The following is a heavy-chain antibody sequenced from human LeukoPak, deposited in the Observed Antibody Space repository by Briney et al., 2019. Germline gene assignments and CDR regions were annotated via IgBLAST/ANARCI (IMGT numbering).Heavy chain of an antibody. CDR1: GDTFTGYY. CDR2: INPNTGGT. D-gene: IGHD5/OR15-5a*01. CDR3: ARGEVSFDP. J-gene: IGHJ5*02. V-gene: IGHV1-2*02. Sequence: ASVKVTCKTSGDTFTGYYMHWVRQAPAQGLEWMGWINPNTGGTYYAQQSQGRVTMTRDTSIITAYMELSRLTSDDTAVYYCARGEVSFDPWGQGTLVTVSS.